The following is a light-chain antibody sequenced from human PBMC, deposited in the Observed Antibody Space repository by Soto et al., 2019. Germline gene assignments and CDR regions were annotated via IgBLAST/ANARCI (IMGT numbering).Light chain of an antibody. J-gene: IGKJ4*01. V-gene: IGKV3-15*01. CDR3: QQYNNWPLT. CDR1: QSVSSN. Sequence: EVVMSQSLATLSVSTGERATLSCRASQSVSSNLAWYQQKPGQAPRLLIYGASTRATGIPARFSGSGSGTEFTLTISSLQSEDFAVYYCQQYNNWPLTFGGGTMVDI. CDR2: GAS.